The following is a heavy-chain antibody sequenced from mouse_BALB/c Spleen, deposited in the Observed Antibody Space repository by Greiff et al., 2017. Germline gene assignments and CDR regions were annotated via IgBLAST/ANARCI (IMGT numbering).Heavy chain of an antibody. V-gene: IGHV1-77*01. J-gene: IGHJ2*01. CDR3: ARAGYGSSYFDY. CDR1: GYTFTDYV. Sequence: VMLVESGPELVKPGASVTMSCKASGYTFTDYVLSWVKQRPGQGLEWIGEIYPGSGSTYYNEKFKGKATLTADKASNTAYMQLSSLTSEDSAVYVCARAGYGSSYFDYWGQGTTLTVSS. CDR2: IYPGSGST. D-gene: IGHD1-1*01.